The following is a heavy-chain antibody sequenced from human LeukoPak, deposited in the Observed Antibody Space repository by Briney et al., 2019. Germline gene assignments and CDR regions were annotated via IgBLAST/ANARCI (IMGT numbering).Heavy chain of an antibody. D-gene: IGHD1-26*01. Sequence: PGRSLRLSCAASGFTFSNSAMQWVRQAPGQGLEWVGFISYDGSNEYYADSVKGRFTISRDPSKNTLYLQMNSLRVEDTAVYYCARSSAGSFAWFDSWGQGTLVSVSS. V-gene: IGHV3-30-3*01. CDR3: ARSSAGSFAWFDS. CDR1: GFTFSNSA. J-gene: IGHJ5*01. CDR2: ISYDGSNE.